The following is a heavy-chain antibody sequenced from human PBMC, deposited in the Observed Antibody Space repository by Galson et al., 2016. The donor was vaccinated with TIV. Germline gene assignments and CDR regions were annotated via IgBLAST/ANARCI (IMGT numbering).Heavy chain of an antibody. CDR1: GGIFRSHA. J-gene: IGHJ1*01. Sequence: SVKVSCKASGGIFRSHAISWVRQAPGQGLEWMGGIIAIFGTTNYAQKFQGRVTITADESTTTVYMELSSLRSEDTALYFCARGNNYYVDDFHNWGQGTLVTVSS. CDR2: IIAIFGTT. V-gene: IGHV1-69*13. D-gene: IGHD3-22*01. CDR3: ARGNNYYVDDFHN.